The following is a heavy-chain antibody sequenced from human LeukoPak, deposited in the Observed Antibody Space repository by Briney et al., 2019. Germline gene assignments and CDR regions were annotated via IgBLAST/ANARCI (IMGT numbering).Heavy chain of an antibody. CDR3: ARAKDSSGRDGFDI. CDR2: IWYDGSNK. J-gene: IGHJ3*02. CDR1: GFTFSSYG. D-gene: IGHD3-22*01. Sequence: QPGRSLRLSCAASGFTFSSYGMHWVRQAPGKGLEWVTVIWYDGSNKYYADSVKGRFTISRDNSKNTLYLQMNSLRAEDTAGYYCARAKDSSGRDGFDIWGQGTMVTVSS. V-gene: IGHV3-33*01.